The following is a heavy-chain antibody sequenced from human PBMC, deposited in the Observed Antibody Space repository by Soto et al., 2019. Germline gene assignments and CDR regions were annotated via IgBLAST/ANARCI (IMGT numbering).Heavy chain of an antibody. J-gene: IGHJ6*02. V-gene: IGHV1-69*02. Sequence: QVQLVQSGAEVKKPGSSVKVSCKASGGTFSSYTISWVRQAPGQGLEWMGRIIPILGIANYAQKFQGRVTITADNSTSTSYMELSSLRSEDTAVYSCANLRCSGGSCYSYYGMAVWGQGTTVTVSS. CDR3: ANLRCSGGSCYSYYGMAV. CDR1: GGTFSSYT. CDR2: IIPILGIA. D-gene: IGHD2-15*01.